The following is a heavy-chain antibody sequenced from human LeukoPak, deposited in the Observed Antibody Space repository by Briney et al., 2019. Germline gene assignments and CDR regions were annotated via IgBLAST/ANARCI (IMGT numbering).Heavy chain of an antibody. V-gene: IGHV4-31*03. CDR1: GGSISSGGYY. J-gene: IGHJ4*02. D-gene: IGHD3-10*01. CDR2: IYYSGST. CDR3: ARAEWFGKKYYFDY. Sequence: TSETLSLTCTVSGGSISSGGYYWSWIRQHPGKGLEWIGYIYYSGSTYYNPSLKSRVTISVDTSKNQFSLKLCSVTAADTAVYYCARAEWFGKKYYFDYWGQGTLVTVSS.